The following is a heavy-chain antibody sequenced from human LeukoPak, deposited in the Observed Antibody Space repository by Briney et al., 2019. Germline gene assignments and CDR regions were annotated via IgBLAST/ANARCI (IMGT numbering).Heavy chain of an antibody. Sequence: GGSLRLSCAASVFTFSYYGIHWVRQAPGKGLEWVAVMWSDGRSKYFADSVKGRFTISRDNSRNTLYLQMNSLRCEDTAVYFCARDADTSSHYSNFDYWGQGTLVTVSS. CDR2: MWSDGRSK. CDR3: ARDADTSSHYSNFDY. V-gene: IGHV3-33*01. J-gene: IGHJ4*02. CDR1: VFTFSYYG. D-gene: IGHD3-22*01.